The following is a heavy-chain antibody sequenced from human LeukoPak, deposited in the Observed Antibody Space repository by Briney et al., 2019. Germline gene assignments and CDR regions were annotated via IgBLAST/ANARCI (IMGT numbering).Heavy chain of an antibody. CDR3: ARSTSVHYLFDY. CDR2: IYAGDSDT. J-gene: IGHJ4*02. CDR1: GYSFISYS. Sequence: GESLKISCKGSGYSFISYSIGWVRQMPGKGLEWMGIIYAGDSDTRYSPSFQGQVTMSADKSITTAYLQWSSLKASDTAMYFCARSTSVHYLFDYWGQGTLVTVSS. V-gene: IGHV5-51*01. D-gene: IGHD3-10*01.